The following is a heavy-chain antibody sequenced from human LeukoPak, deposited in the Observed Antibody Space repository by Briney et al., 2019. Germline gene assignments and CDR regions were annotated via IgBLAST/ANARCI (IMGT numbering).Heavy chain of an antibody. J-gene: IGHJ4*02. CDR1: GYSLTSYW. V-gene: IGHV5-51*01. CDR3: ARLAYYESSGYHLDY. Sequence: GESLKISCKSSGYSLTSYWIAWVRRMPGKGLEWMGVIYPSDSGTRYSPSFQGQVTFSADKSITTAYLQWSSLKASDTAMYYCARLAYYESSGYHLDYWGQGTLVTVPS. D-gene: IGHD3-22*01. CDR2: IYPSDSGT.